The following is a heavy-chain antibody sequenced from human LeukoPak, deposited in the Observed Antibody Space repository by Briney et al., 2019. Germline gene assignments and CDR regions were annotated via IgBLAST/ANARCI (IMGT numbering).Heavy chain of an antibody. CDR1: GFTFSGYD. V-gene: IGHV3-48*03. J-gene: IGHJ4*02. Sequence: GGSLRLSCAASGFTFSGYDMNWVRQAPGKGLEWVSYISSSGSTIYYADSVKGRFTISRDNAKNSLYLQMNSLRAEDTAVYYCARKLTGTTFFDYWGQGTLVTVSS. CDR2: ISSSGSTI. D-gene: IGHD1-1*01. CDR3: ARKLTGTTFFDY.